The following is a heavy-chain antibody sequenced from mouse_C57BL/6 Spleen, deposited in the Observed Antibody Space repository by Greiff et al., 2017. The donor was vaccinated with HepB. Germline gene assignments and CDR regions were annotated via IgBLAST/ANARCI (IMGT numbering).Heavy chain of an antibody. CDR3: TTPPTASFDY. CDR2: IDPENGDT. CDR1: GFNIKDDY. V-gene: IGHV14-4*01. D-gene: IGHD1-2*01. J-gene: IGHJ2*01. Sequence: LVESGAELVRPGASVKLSCTASGFNIKDDYMHWVKQRPEQGLEWIGWIDPENGDTEYASKFQGKATITADTSSNTAYLQLSSLTSEDTAVYYCTTPPTASFDYWGQGTTLTVSS.